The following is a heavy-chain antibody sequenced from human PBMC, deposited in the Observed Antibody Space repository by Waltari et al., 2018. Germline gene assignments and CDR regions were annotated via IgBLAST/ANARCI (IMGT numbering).Heavy chain of an antibody. D-gene: IGHD2-21*02. CDR2: TYHSGSA. Sequence: QVQLQESGPRLVKPSETLSLTCSVSGFPIGSEYYWAWVRQSPVEGLVWIGSTYHSGSADYNPSLKGRVTISVDTSKNQFSLKLTSVTVADSGVYYCARLSPYTSSGDFFDPWGQGALVTVSS. J-gene: IGHJ5*02. CDR1: GFPIGSEYY. CDR3: ARLSPYTSSGDFFDP. V-gene: IGHV4-38-2*01.